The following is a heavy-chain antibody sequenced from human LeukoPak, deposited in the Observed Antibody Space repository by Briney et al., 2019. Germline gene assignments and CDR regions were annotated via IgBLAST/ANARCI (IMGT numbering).Heavy chain of an antibody. Sequence: GRTLRLSCAASGLSFSSYATSWVRHAPGTGMEWVSAIRGSGGSTYYADSVKGRFTISGDKSKNTLYLQMNSLRAEDTAVYYCAKRSSRIRPFDYWGQGTLVTVSS. CDR2: IRGSGGST. D-gene: IGHD2-2*01. CDR1: GLSFSSYA. J-gene: IGHJ4*02. V-gene: IGHV3-23*01. CDR3: AKRSSRIRPFDY.